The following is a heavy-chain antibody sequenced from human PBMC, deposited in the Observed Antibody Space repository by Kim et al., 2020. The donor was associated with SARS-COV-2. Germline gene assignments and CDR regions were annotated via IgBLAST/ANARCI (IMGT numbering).Heavy chain of an antibody. CDR1: GGSFSGYY. V-gene: IGHV4-34*01. Sequence: SETLSLTCAVYGGSFSGYYWSWIRQPPGKGLEWIGEINHSGSTNYNPSLKSRVTISVDTSKNQFSLKLSSVTAADTAVYYCARVLAYCSSTSCYSSWFDPWGQGTLVTVSS. D-gene: IGHD2-2*01. CDR2: INHSGST. J-gene: IGHJ5*02. CDR3: ARVLAYCSSTSCYSSWFDP.